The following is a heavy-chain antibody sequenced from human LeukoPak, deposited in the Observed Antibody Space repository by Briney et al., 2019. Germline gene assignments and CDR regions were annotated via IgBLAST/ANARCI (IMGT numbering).Heavy chain of an antibody. J-gene: IGHJ5*02. CDR2: MNPNSGNT. CDR3: ARVREDCSSTSCYPRFDP. CDR1: GYTFTSYD. V-gene: IGHV1-8*01. Sequence: ASVKVSCKASGYTFTSYDINWVRQATGQGLEWMEWMNPNSGNTGYAQKFQGRVTMTRNTSISTAYMELSSLRSEDTAVYYCARVREDCSSTSCYPRFDPWGQGTLVTVSS. D-gene: IGHD2-2*01.